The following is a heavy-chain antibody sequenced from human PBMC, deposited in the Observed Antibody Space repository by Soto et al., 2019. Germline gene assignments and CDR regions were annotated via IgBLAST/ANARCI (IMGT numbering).Heavy chain of an antibody. Sequence: EVQLVESGGGLVKPGGSLRLSCAASGFTFSNAWMSWVRQAPGKGLEWVGRIKSKTDGGTTDYAAPVKGRFTISRDDSKNTLYLQMNSLKTEDTAVYYCTTDSGYCSGGSCYDNWYDHWGQGTLVTVSS. CDR2: IKSKTDGGTT. J-gene: IGHJ5*02. CDR1: GFTFSNAW. V-gene: IGHV3-15*01. CDR3: TTDSGYCSGGSCYDNWYDH. D-gene: IGHD2-15*01.